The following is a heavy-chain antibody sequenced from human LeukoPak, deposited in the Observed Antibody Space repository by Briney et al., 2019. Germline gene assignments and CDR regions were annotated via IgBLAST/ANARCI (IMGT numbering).Heavy chain of an antibody. J-gene: IGHJ4*02. V-gene: IGHV3-53*04. CDR2: IYSGGST. D-gene: IGHD3-9*01. CDR3: ARGLHYDILTGYYDYYFDY. Sequence: GGSLRLSCAASGFTVSSNYMSWVRQAPGKGLKWVSVIYSGGSTYYADSVKGRFTISRHNSKNTLYLQMNSLRAEDTAVYYCARGLHYDILTGYYDYYFDYWGQGTLVTVSS. CDR1: GFTVSSNY.